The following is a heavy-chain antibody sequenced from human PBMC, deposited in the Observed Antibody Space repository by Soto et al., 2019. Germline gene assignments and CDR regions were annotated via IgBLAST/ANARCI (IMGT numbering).Heavy chain of an antibody. J-gene: IGHJ6*03. CDR3: ARAPIVLMVYATEYYYYYYMDV. Sequence: SETLSLTCTVSGGSISSSSYYWGWTRQPPGKGLEWIGSIYYSGSTYYNPSLKSRVTISVDTSKNQFSLKLSSVTAADTAVYYCARAPIVLMVYATEYYYYYYMDVWGKGTTVTVSS. V-gene: IGHV4-39*01. D-gene: IGHD2-8*01. CDR2: IYYSGST. CDR1: GGSISSSSYY.